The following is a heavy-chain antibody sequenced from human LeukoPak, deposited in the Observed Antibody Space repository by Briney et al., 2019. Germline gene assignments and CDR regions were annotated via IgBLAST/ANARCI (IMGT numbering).Heavy chain of an antibody. CDR3: ARDEIPFGGVIPLPDY. D-gene: IGHD3-16*02. V-gene: IGHV1-18*01. Sequence: ASVKVSCQASVDTFTSVIISGVRPAPGQGLEWMGWISAYNGNTNYAQKLQGRVTMNTDTSKSTAYMDVRSLNSDGPAVYYRARDEIPFGGVIPLPDYWGQGTLVTVSS. CDR2: ISAYNGNT. CDR1: VDTFTSVI. J-gene: IGHJ4*02.